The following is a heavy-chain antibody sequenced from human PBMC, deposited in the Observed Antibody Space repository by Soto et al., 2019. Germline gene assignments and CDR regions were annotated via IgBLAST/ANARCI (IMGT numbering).Heavy chain of an antibody. CDR2: IYYSGST. Sequence: QVQLQESGPGLVKPSETLSLTCTVSRGSMNNYYWSWIRQPPGKGLEWIGYIYYSGSTNYNPSLKSRVTISVDTSKNKFSLKMSYVTAADAAVYYCAGGPLGYDSWGQGTLVTVSS. V-gene: IGHV4-59*01. CDR1: RGSMNNYY. CDR3: AGGPLGYDS. D-gene: IGHD3-16*01. J-gene: IGHJ4*02.